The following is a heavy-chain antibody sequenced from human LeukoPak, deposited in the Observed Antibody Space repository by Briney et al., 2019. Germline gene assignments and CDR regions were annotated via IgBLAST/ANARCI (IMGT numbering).Heavy chain of an antibody. CDR2: IIPIFGTA. J-gene: IGHJ4*02. Sequence: ASVKVSCKASGYTFTSYYMHWVRQAPGQGLEWMGGIIPIFGTANYAQKFQGRVTITTDESTSTAYMELSSLRSEDTAVYYCARNDDWGQGTLVTVSS. CDR3: ARNDD. V-gene: IGHV1-69*05. CDR1: GYTFTSYY.